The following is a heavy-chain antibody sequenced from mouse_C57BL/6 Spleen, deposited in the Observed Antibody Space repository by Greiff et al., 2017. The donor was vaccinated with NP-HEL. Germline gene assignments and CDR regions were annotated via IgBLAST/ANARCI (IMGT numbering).Heavy chain of an antibody. CDR1: GYSFTDYN. D-gene: IGHD1-1*01. V-gene: IGHV1-39*01. J-gene: IGHJ4*01. CDR3: ARYGDYYGSSGAMDY. Sequence: VQLKESGPELVKPGASVKISCTASGYSFTDYNMNWVKQSNGKSLEWIGVINPNYGTTSYNQKFKGKATLTVDQSSSTAYMQLNSLTSEDSAVYYCARYGDYYGSSGAMDYWGQGTSVTVSS. CDR2: INPNYGTT.